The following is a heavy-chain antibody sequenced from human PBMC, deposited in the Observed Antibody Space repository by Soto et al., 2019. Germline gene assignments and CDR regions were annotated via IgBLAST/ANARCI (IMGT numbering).Heavy chain of an antibody. J-gene: IGHJ5*02. V-gene: IGHV3-23*01. CDR3: AKLRPLFYWEIGPNNWFDP. D-gene: IGHD3-9*01. Sequence: GGSLRLSCAASGFTFSSYAMSWVRQAPGKGLEWVSAISGSGGSTYYADSVKGRFTISRDNSKNTLYLQMNSLRAEDTAVYYCAKLRPLFYWEIGPNNWFDPWGQGTLVTVSS. CDR1: GFTFSSYA. CDR2: ISGSGGST.